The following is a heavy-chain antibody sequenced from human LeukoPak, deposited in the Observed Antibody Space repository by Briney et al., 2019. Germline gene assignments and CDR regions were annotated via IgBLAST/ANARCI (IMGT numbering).Heavy chain of an antibody. J-gene: IGHJ4*02. CDR2: INPNTGET. Sequence: ASVKVSCKASGYTFTGYYMHWVRQAPGQGLEWMGWINPNTGETNSAQKFQGRVTMTRDTTINTAYMELTRLTSDDTAAYYCASYPRYSSTPPFDYWGQGTLVTVSS. D-gene: IGHD2-2*01. CDR1: GYTFTGYY. V-gene: IGHV1-2*02. CDR3: ASYPRYSSTPPFDY.